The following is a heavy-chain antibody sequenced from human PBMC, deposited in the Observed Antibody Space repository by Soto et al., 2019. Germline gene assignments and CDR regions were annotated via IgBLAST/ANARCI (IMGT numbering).Heavy chain of an antibody. Sequence: QVQLQQWGAGLLKPSETLSLTCTVYGGSFSGYYWSWIRQPPGKGLEWIGEINYSGSTHYNPSLKIRFTLSFDPSKTHFSLPLTSLTPPDTAFYYFAICLYVGNSSLAHFHYWCQGTLVTVSS. CDR1: GGSFSGYY. CDR2: INYSGST. CDR3: AICLYVGNSSLAHFHY. V-gene: IGHV4-34*01. J-gene: IGHJ4*02. D-gene: IGHD3-16*01.